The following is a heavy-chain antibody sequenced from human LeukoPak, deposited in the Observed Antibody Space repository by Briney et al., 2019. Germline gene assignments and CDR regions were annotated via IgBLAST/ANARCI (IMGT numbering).Heavy chain of an antibody. V-gene: IGHV3-74*01. CDR2: INSDGSRT. Sequence: GGSLRLSCAASGFTLSSYWMHWVRQAPGKGLGWVSRINSDGSRTSYADSVKGRFTMSRDNAKNTLYLQMNSLRAEDTAVYYCARDHGSDDAFDIWGQGTMVTVSS. CDR3: ARDHGSDDAFDI. CDR1: GFTLSSYW. J-gene: IGHJ3*02.